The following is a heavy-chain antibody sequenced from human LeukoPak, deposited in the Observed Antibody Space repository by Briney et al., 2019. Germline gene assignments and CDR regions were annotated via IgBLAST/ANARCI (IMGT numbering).Heavy chain of an antibody. CDR3: ARDDYGDSRLDY. D-gene: IGHD4-17*01. CDR2: ISYDGSNK. J-gene: IGHJ4*02. CDR1: GFTFSSYA. Sequence: PGRSLRLSCAASGFTFSSYAMPWVRQAPGKGLEWVAVISYDGSNKYYADSVKGRFTIPRDNSKNTLYLQMNSLRAEDTAVYYCARDDYGDSRLDYWGQGTLVTVSS. V-gene: IGHV3-30-3*01.